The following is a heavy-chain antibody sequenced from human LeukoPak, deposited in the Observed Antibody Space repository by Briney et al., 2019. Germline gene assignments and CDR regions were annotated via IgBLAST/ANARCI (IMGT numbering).Heavy chain of an antibody. V-gene: IGHV1-18*01. CDR1: GYTFTSYG. J-gene: IGHJ3*02. Sequence: GASVKVSCKASGYTFTSYGISWVRQAPRQGLEWMGWISAYNGNTNYAQKLQGRVTMTTDTSTSTAYMELRSLRSDDTAVYYCARMGPYYDFWSGCDIWGQGTMVTVSS. CDR3: ARMGPYYDFWSGCDI. CDR2: ISAYNGNT. D-gene: IGHD3-3*01.